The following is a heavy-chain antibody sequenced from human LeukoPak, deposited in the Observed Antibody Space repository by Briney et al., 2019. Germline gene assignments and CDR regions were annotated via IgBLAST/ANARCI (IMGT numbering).Heavy chain of an antibody. CDR2: ISGSGGST. Sequence: PGGSLRLSCALSGFTFRSYDMSWVRQAPGKGLEGVSNISGSGGSTYYADSGKGRFTISRENAKNTLYVQINSVRGEDTAVYYCAKVPTAAYYFYSCGPGALVTVSS. CDR3: AKVPTAAYYFYS. CDR1: GFTFRSYD. J-gene: IGHJ4*02. V-gene: IGHV3-23*01. D-gene: IGHD2-15*01.